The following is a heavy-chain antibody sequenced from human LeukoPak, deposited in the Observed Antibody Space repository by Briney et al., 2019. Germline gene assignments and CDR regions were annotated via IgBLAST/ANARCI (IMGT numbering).Heavy chain of an antibody. CDR1: GFTITNNW. CDR2: IKMDERSA. J-gene: IGHJ4*02. D-gene: IGHD3-16*01. Sequence: GGSLRLSCTVSGFTITNNWMYWVRQAPGRGLVWVSRIKMDERSAVYADSVKGRFTISRDNSENTLYLQMNSLRPEDTALYYCVRVPPLPYTTTWYYFDYWGQGTLVTVSS. V-gene: IGHV3-74*03. CDR3: VRVPPLPYTTTWYYFDY.